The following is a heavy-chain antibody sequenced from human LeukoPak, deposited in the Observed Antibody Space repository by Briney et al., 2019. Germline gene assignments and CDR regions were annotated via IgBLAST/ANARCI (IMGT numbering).Heavy chain of an antibody. Sequence: PGGSLRLSCTTSGFRFGDHAMNWVRQAPGEGLEYVGYIRSKGYGGTPEYAASVKGRFTISRDNGKNSLYLQMNSLRAEDTAVYYCARDVLFSVAHSPFYWGQGTLVTVSS. CDR3: ARDVLFSVAHSPFY. CDR2: IRSKGYGGTP. CDR1: GFRFGDHA. J-gene: IGHJ4*02. D-gene: IGHD2-21*01. V-gene: IGHV3-49*04.